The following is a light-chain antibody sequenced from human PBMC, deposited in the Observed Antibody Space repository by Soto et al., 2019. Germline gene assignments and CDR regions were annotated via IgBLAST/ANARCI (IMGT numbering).Light chain of an antibody. CDR2: KAS. V-gene: IGKV1-5*03. CDR1: QSIASW. J-gene: IGKJ4*01. CDR3: QQYNFYPLT. Sequence: DMQMTQSPSTLSASVGDRVTITCRASQSIASWLAWYQQKPGKAPKLLISKASSLESGVPSRFSGSGSGTEFTLTISTLQPDDFASYYCQQYNFYPLTVGGGTKVEIK.